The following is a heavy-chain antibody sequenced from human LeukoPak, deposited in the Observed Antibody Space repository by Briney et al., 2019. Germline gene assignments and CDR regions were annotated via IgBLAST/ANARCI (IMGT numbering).Heavy chain of an antibody. CDR1: GGSFSGYY. CDR3: ARVFRLWFGEFDP. Sequence: SETLSLTCAVYGGSFSGYYWSWIRQPPGKGLEWIGEINHSGSTNYNPSLKSRVTISVDASKNQFSLKLSSVTAADTAVYYCARVFRLWFGEFDPWGQGTLVTVSS. D-gene: IGHD3-10*01. V-gene: IGHV4-34*01. J-gene: IGHJ5*02. CDR2: INHSGST.